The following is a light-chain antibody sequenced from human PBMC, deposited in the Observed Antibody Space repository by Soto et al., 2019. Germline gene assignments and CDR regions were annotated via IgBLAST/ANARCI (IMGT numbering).Light chain of an antibody. J-gene: IGKJ1*01. Sequence: EIVMTQSPATLSVSPGERATPSCRASQSVSSSLAWYQQKPGQGPRLLIYGASSRATGTPDRFSGSGSGTDFTLTINRLEPEDFALYYCQQYGSSPPTFGQGTKVDIK. CDR2: GAS. CDR1: QSVSSS. CDR3: QQYGSSPPT. V-gene: IGKV3-20*01.